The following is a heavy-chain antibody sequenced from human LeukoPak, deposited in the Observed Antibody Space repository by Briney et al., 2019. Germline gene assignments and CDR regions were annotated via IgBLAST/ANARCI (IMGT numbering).Heavy chain of an antibody. CDR3: AGDAGSSWNFDY. CDR1: GFTFSSYA. J-gene: IGHJ4*02. V-gene: IGHV3-30-3*01. D-gene: IGHD6-13*01. CDR2: ISYDGSNS. Sequence: GGSLRLSCAASGFTFSSYALHWVRQAPGKGLEWVAVISYDGSNSYYADSVRGRFTISRDYSKNTLYLQMNSLRTEDTAVYFCAGDAGSSWNFDYWGQGTLVTVSS.